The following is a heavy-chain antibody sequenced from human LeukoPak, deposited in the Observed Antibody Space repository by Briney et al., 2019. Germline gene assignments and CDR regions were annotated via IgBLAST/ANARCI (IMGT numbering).Heavy chain of an antibody. V-gene: IGHV3-30*09. D-gene: IGHD6-13*01. J-gene: IGHJ5*02. CDR2: ISYDGLNS. CDR3: ARDGQELVTYNWFDT. Sequence: GGSLRLSCEASGFTFRRYAMHWVRQAPGKGLEGLAIISYDGLNSYYEDSVKGRFALSRDNSRDTLFLQMNNVRPEDTGLYYCARDGQELVTYNWFDTWGQGTLVTVSS. CDR1: GFTFRRYA.